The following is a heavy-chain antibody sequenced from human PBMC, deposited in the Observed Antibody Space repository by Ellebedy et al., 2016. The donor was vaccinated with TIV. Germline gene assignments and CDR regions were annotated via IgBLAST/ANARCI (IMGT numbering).Heavy chain of an antibody. Sequence: AASVKVSCKASGYIFTDYYMHWVRQAPGQGLEWMGIINPSGGSTIYAQKFQGRVTMTRDTSTSTVYMELSSLTSEDTAVYYCAEGAGYNLDVWGQGSTVTVSS. V-gene: IGHV1-46*01. D-gene: IGHD1-14*01. CDR1: GYIFTDYY. CDR3: AEGAGYNLDV. CDR2: INPSGGST. J-gene: IGHJ6*02.